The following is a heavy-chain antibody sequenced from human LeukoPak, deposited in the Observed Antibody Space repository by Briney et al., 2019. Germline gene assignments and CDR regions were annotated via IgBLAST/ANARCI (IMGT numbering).Heavy chain of an antibody. J-gene: IGHJ1*01. D-gene: IGHD3-22*01. CDR2: IKSDGST. CDR3: ARAPSEIGGYYPEYFRH. Sequence: GGSLRLSCAASGFTFSSYWMPWVRQAPGKGLVWVSRIKSDGSTNYADSVKGRFTISRDNAKNTVSLQMNILRAEDTGVYYCARAPSEIGGYYPEYFRHWGQGTLVTVSS. V-gene: IGHV3-74*01. CDR1: GFTFSSYW.